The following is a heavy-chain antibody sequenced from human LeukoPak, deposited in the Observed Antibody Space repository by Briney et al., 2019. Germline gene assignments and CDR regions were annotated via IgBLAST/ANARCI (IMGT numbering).Heavy chain of an antibody. CDR1: GGSISSYY. CDR2: IYYSGGT. J-gene: IGHJ4*02. V-gene: IGHV4-59*08. CDR3: ARLGFSNSGSYLAPSDY. Sequence: NPSETLSFTGTGSGGSISSYYWSWIRQPPGQGLEWIGCIYYSGGTNYNPSLKSRVTISVDTSKNQFSLKLSSVTAADTAVYYCARLGFSNSGSYLAPSDYWGQGTLVTVSS. D-gene: IGHD1-26*01.